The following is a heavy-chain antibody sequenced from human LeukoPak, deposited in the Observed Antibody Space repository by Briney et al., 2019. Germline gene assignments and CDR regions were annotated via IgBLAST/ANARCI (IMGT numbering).Heavy chain of an antibody. Sequence: GASVKVSCKASGYTFSNYGISWVRQAPGQGLEWMGWISSYNDNTNYAQKLQGRVTMTTDTSTSTAYMELRSLRSDDTAVYYCATGGSSSWLDAYFDYWGQGTLVTVSS. J-gene: IGHJ4*02. CDR1: GYTFSNYG. V-gene: IGHV1-18*01. D-gene: IGHD6-13*01. CDR3: ATGGSSSWLDAYFDY. CDR2: ISSYNDNT.